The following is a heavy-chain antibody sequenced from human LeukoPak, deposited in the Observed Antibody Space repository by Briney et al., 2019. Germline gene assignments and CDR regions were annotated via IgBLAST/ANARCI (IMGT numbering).Heavy chain of an antibody. J-gene: IGHJ3*01. CDR2: ISDDGGNK. V-gene: IGHV3-30*18. D-gene: IGHD5-12*01. Sequence: PGRSLRLSCAASGFIFRNYDMHWVRQAPGKGLEWVALISDDGGNKDYADSVKGRFTISRDNSKTTVNLQMNSLRVEDTAMYYCAKVFSYRGDDAFDLWGQGTMVTVSS. CDR3: AKVFSYRGDDAFDL. CDR1: GFIFRNYD.